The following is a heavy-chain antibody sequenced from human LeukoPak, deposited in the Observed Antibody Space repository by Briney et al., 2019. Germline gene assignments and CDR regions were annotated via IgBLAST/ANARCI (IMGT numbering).Heavy chain of an antibody. CDR1: GFTFSSYA. J-gene: IGHJ4*02. V-gene: IGHV3-64*01. Sequence: GGSLRLSCAASGFTFSSYAMHWVRQAPGKGLEYVSAISSNGGSTYYANSVKGRFTISRDNSKNTLYLQMGSLRAEDMAVYYCARARDFWSGYDYWGQGTLVTASS. CDR2: ISSNGGST. CDR3: ARARDFWSGYDY. D-gene: IGHD3-3*01.